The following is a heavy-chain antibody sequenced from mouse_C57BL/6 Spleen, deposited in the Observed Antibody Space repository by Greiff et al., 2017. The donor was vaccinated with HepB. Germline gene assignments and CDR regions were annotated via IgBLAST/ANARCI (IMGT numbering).Heavy chain of an antibody. CDR1: GYTFTDYN. CDR3: AREGYYGSSSWFAY. V-gene: IGHV1-18*01. D-gene: IGHD1-1*01. J-gene: IGHJ3*01. CDR2: INPNNGGT. Sequence: EVQLQQSGPELVKPGASVKIPCKASGYTFTDYNMDWVKQSHGKSLEWIGDINPNNGGTIYNQKFKGKATLTVDKSSSTAYMERRSLTSEDTAVYYCAREGYYGSSSWFAYWGQGTLVTVSA.